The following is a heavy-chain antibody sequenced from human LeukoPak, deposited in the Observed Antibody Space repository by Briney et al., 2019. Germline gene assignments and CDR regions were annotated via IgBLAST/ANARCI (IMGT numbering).Heavy chain of an antibody. D-gene: IGHD4-11*01. V-gene: IGHV1-69*05. Sequence: SVKVSCKASGGTFSSYAISWVRQAPGQGLEWMGRIIPIFGTANYAQKFQGRVTITTDESTSTAYMELGSLRSEDTAVYYCARDGIGSYSLDYWGQGTLVTVSS. CDR2: IIPIFGTA. CDR1: GGTFSSYA. CDR3: ARDGIGSYSLDY. J-gene: IGHJ4*02.